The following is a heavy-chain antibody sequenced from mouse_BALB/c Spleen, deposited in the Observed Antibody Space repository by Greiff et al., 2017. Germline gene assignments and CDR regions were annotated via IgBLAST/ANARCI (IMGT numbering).Heavy chain of an antibody. J-gene: IGHJ3*01. D-gene: IGHD2-4*01. CDR1: GFTFSSYA. Sequence: EVMLVESGGGLVKPGGSLKLSCAASGFTFSSYAMSWVRQTPEKRLEWVASISSGGSTYYPDSVKGRFTISRDNARNILYLQMSSLRSEDTAMYYCARGIYYDYLFAYWGQGTLVTVSA. V-gene: IGHV5-6-5*01. CDR2: ISSGGST. CDR3: ARGIYYDYLFAY.